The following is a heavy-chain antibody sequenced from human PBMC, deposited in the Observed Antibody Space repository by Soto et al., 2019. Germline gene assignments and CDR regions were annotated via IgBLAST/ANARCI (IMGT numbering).Heavy chain of an antibody. D-gene: IGHD2-2*01. CDR2: LSDSGGHT. CDR1: GFTFSSYA. CDR3: AKDSQSVLVSAARVYGMDG. V-gene: IGHV3-23*01. J-gene: IGHJ6*02. Sequence: EVQLLESGGGLVQPGGSLRLSCAGSGFTFSSYAMTWVRQAPGKGLEWVSTLSDSGGHTYYADSVKGRFTISRDNSKNTLYLQMNSLRAEDTAVYYCAKDSQSVLVSAARVYGMDGWGQGATVTVSS.